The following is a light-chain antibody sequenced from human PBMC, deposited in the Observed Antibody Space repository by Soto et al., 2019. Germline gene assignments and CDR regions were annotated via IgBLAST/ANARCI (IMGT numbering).Light chain of an antibody. Sequence: QSVLTQPASVSGSPGQSITISCTGSSSDVGGYNYVSWYQQYPGKAPKLMIYDVEKRPSGVPDRFSGSKSGNTASLTVSGLQAEDEADYYCFSYAGNNNWVFGGGTKLTVL. CDR1: SSDVGGYNY. CDR3: FSYAGNNNWV. V-gene: IGLV2-8*01. CDR2: DVE. J-gene: IGLJ3*02.